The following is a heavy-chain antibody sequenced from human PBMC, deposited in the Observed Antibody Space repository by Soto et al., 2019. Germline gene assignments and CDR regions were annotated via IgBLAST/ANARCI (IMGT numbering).Heavy chain of an antibody. V-gene: IGHV3-11*06. CDR1: GFTFSDYY. CDR3: ARGSDGDYEVYYFDY. CDR2: ISSSSSYT. Sequence: GSLRLSCAASGFTFSDYYMSWIRQAPGKGLEWVSYISSSSSYTNHADSVKGRFTISRDNAKNSLYLQMNSLRAEDTAVYYCARGSDGDYEVYYFDYWGQGTLVTVSS. J-gene: IGHJ4*02. D-gene: IGHD4-17*01.